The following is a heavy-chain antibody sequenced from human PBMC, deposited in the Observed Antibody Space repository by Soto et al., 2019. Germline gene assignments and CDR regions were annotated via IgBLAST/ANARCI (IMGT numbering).Heavy chain of an antibody. CDR2: IYYSGST. J-gene: IGHJ6*03. V-gene: IGHV4-59*08. Sequence: SETLSLTCTVSGGSISSYYWSWIRQPPGKGLEWIGYIYYSGSTNYNPSLKSRVTISVDTSKNQFSLKLSSVTAADTAVYYCARRTATKKHYYYYYMDVWGKGTTVTVSS. CDR3: ARRTATKKHYYYYYMDV. CDR1: GGSISSYY.